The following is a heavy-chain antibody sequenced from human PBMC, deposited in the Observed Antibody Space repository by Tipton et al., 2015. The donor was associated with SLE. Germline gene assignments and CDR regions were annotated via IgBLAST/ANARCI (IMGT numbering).Heavy chain of an antibody. V-gene: IGHV4-61*08. CDR3: ARVACSGGSCYSGYDAFDI. Sequence: TLSLTCTVSGGSISSGGYYWSWIRQHPGKGLEWIGYIYYSGGTNYNPSLKSRVTISVDTSKNQFSLKLSSVTAADTAVYYCARVACSGGSCYSGYDAFDIWGQGTMVTVSS. CDR2: IYYSGGT. D-gene: IGHD2-15*01. J-gene: IGHJ3*02. CDR1: GGSISSGGYY.